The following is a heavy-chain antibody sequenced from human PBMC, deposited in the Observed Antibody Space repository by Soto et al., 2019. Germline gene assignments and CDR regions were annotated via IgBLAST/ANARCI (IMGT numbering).Heavy chain of an antibody. J-gene: IGHJ6*02. V-gene: IGHV4-34*01. D-gene: IGHD4-4*01. CDR3: ARSTTGYYYYGMDV. CDR1: GGSFSGYY. CDR2: INHSGST. Sequence: SETLSLTCAVYGGSFSGYYWSWIRQPPGKGLEWIGEINHSGSTNYNPSLKSRVTISVDTSKNQFSLKLSSVTAADTAVYYCARSTTGYYYYGMDVWGQGTTVTVSS.